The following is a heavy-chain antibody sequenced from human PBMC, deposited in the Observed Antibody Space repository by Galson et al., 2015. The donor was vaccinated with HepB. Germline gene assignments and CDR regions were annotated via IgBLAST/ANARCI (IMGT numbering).Heavy chain of an antibody. CDR3: ARWGLGAARWGWFDP. CDR2: IIPIFGTA. J-gene: IGHJ5*02. D-gene: IGHD6-6*01. CDR1: GGTFSSYA. Sequence: SVKVSCKASGGTFSSYAISWVRQAPGQGLEWMGGIIPIFGTANYAQKFQGRVTITADESTSTAYMELSSLRSEDTAVYSCARWGLGAARWGWFDPWGQGTLVTVSS. V-gene: IGHV1-69*13.